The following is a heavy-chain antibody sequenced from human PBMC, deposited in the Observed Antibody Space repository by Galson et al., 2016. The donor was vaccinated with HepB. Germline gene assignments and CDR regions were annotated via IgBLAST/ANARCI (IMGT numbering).Heavy chain of an antibody. J-gene: IGHJ3*01. CDR2: ISYDGRDK. CDR3: AKDREWLRYTSDGIDV. V-gene: IGHV3-30*18. CDR1: GFSFSDYA. D-gene: IGHD5-12*01. Sequence: SLRLSCAVSGFSFSDYAMHWVRQAPGKGLECVAVISYDGRDKYYADSVRGRFTISRDNSKNTLDLQMSSLRPEDTALYYCAKDREWLRYTSDGIDVWGQGTTVTVSS.